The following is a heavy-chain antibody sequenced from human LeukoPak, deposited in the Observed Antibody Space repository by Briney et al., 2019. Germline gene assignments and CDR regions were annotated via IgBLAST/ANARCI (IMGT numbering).Heavy chain of an antibody. V-gene: IGHV4-34*01. CDR3: ASYYDSSVGFDP. CDR2: INHSGST. J-gene: IGHJ5*02. D-gene: IGHD3-22*01. Sequence: SETLSLTCVVYGGSFSAYYWSWIRQPPGKGLEWIGEINHSGSTYYNPSLKSRVTISVDTSKNQFSLKLSSVTAADTAVYYCASYYDSSVGFDPWGQGTLVTVSS. CDR1: GGSFSAYY.